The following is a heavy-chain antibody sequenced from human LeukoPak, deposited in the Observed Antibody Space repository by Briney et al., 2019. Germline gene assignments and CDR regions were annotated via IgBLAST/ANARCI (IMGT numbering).Heavy chain of an antibody. J-gene: IGHJ4*02. CDR2: VSGSGGST. CDR3: AKGGGTYSSSWYLIDY. Sequence: GGSLRLSSAASGLTFSSYTMSWVRQAQGKGLEWVSAVSGSGGSTYYADSVKGRFTISRDNSKNTLYLQMNSLRAEDTAVYYCAKGGGTYSSSWYLIDYWGQGTLVTVSS. CDR1: GLTFSSYT. D-gene: IGHD6-13*01. V-gene: IGHV3-23*01.